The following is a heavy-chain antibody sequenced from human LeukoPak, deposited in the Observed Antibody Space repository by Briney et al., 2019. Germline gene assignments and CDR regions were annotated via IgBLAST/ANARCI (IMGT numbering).Heavy chain of an antibody. CDR2: IRPDGSEI. CDR3: AREPYWSGYYSNLHFDY. CDR1: GFTFSIYW. V-gene: IGHV3-7*01. J-gene: IGHJ4*02. Sequence: GGSLRLSCAASGFTFSIYWMSWVRQAPGKGLEWVANIRPDGSEIYYGDFVKGRFTISRDNAKNSLYLQMNSPRAEDTAVYYCAREPYWSGYYSNLHFDYWGQGTLVTVSS. D-gene: IGHD3-3*01.